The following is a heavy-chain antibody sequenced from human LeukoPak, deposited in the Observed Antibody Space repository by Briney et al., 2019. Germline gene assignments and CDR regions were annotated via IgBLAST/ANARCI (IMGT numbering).Heavy chain of an antibody. CDR2: ISGSGGST. D-gene: IGHD1/OR15-1a*01. CDR3: ARDPGGTGYFDY. CDR1: GFTFSSYA. J-gene: IGHJ4*02. V-gene: IGHV3-23*01. Sequence: GGSLRLSCAASGFTFSSYAMSWVRQAPGKGLEWVSAISGSGGSTYYADSVKGRFTISRDNAKNSLYLQMNSLRAEDTAVYYCARDPGGTGYFDYWGQGTLATVSS.